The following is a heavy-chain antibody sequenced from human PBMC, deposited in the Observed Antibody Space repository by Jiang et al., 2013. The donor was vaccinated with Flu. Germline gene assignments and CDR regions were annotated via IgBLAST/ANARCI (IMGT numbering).Heavy chain of an antibody. D-gene: IGHD3-22*01. J-gene: IGHJ4*02. CDR1: GGSISSYY. CDR3: ASLFYDSSGWGVFVDY. V-gene: IGHV4-59*01. Sequence: YGPGLVKPSETLSLTCTVSGGSISSYYWSWIRQPPGKGLEWIGYIYYSGSTNYNPSLKSRVTISLDTSKNQFSLKLSSVTAADTAVYYCASLFYDSSGWGVFVDYWGQGTLVTVSS. CDR2: IYYSGST.